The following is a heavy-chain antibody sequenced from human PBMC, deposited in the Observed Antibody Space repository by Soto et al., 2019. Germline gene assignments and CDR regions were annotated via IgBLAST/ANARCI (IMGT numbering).Heavy chain of an antibody. CDR2: IIPIFGTA. J-gene: IGHJ4*02. Sequence: QVQLVQSGAGVKKPGSSVKVSCKASGGTFSSYAISWVRQAPGQGLEWMGGIIPIFGTANYAQKFQGRVTITADKSTSTAYMERSSLRSEDTAVYYCASPTEPTAMVPLDYWGQGTLVTVSS. D-gene: IGHD5-18*01. V-gene: IGHV1-69*06. CDR1: GGTFSSYA. CDR3: ASPTEPTAMVPLDY.